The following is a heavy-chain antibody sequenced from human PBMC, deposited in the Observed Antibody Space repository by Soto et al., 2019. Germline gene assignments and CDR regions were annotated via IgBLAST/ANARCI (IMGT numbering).Heavy chain of an antibody. CDR1: GGSISSYY. CDR2: IYYSGST. Sequence: SETLSLTCTVSGGSISSYYWSWIRQPPGNGLEWIGYIYYSGSTNYNPSLKSRVTISVDTSKNQFSLKLSSVTAADTAVYYCARSLRYLDWFDPWGQGTLVTSPQ. V-gene: IGHV4-59*01. CDR3: ARSLRYLDWFDP. J-gene: IGHJ5*02. D-gene: IGHD3-9*01.